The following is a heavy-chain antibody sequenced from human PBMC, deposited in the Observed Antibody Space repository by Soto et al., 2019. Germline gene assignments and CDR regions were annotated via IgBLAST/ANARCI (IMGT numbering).Heavy chain of an antibody. V-gene: IGHV3-30*03. CDR2: ISYDGSNK. Sequence: QVQLVESGGGVVQPGRSLRLSCAASGFTFSSYGMHWVRQSPGKGLEWVAVISYDGSNKYYADSVKGRFTISRDNSKNKLDLQMNSLRAEDTAVYYCARSPYSVSYLAYFDYWGQGTLVTISS. CDR1: GFTFSSYG. D-gene: IGHD1-26*01. J-gene: IGHJ4*02. CDR3: ARSPYSVSYLAYFDY.